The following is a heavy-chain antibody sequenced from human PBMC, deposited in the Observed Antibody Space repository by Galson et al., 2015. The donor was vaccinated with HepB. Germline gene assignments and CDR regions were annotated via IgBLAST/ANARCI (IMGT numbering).Heavy chain of an antibody. J-gene: IGHJ4*02. CDR1: GFTFSNYG. V-gene: IGHV3-33*01. CDR3: AGVGGGYGTFEYFFDS. CDR2: IWHDGIHK. Sequence: SLRLSCAASGFTFSNYGMHWVRQAPGKGLEWVAVIWHDGIHKDYADYVKGRFTIYRDNSKNLLYLLMNSPSDEATALYYGAGVGGGYGTFEYFFDSWGQGTLVTVSS. D-gene: IGHD5-18*01.